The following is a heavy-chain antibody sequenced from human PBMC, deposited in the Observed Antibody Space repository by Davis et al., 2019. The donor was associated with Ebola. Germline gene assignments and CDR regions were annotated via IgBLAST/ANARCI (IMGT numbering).Heavy chain of an antibody. Sequence: GESLKISCAASGFTFSSYWMTWVRQAPGKGLEWVGRIKSKTDGGTTDYAAPVKGRFIISRDDSKNTLYLQMNSLKTEDTAVYYCTPGKDFDYWGQGTLVTVSS. CDR2: IKSKTDGGTT. J-gene: IGHJ4*02. CDR3: TPGKDFDY. V-gene: IGHV3-15*01. CDR1: GFTFSSYW. D-gene: IGHD4-23*01.